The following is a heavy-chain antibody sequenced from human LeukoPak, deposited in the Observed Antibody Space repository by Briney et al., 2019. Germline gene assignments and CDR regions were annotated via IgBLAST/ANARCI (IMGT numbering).Heavy chain of an antibody. CDR3: AREVIGGYSYGSDY. CDR1: GYTFTGYY. Sequence: ASVKVSCKGSGYTFTGYYMHWVPQAPGQGLGWMRWINPNSGGTNYAQNFQGRVTMTRDTSISTAYMELGRLRSDDTAVYYCAREVIGGYSYGSDYWGQGTLVTVSS. J-gene: IGHJ4*02. D-gene: IGHD5-18*01. V-gene: IGHV1-2*02. CDR2: INPNSGGT.